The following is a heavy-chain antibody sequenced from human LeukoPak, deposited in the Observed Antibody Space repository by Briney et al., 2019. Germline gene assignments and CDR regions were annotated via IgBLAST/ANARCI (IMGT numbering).Heavy chain of an antibody. Sequence: GGSLRLSCAASGFTFSSYEMNWVRQAPGKGLEWVSYISSSGSTIYYADSVKGRFTISRDNAKNSLYLQMNSLRAEDTAVYYCARVVGGLSGADYWGQRTLVTVSS. CDR1: GFTFSSYE. J-gene: IGHJ4*02. CDR3: ARVVGGLSGADY. CDR2: ISSSGSTI. V-gene: IGHV3-48*03. D-gene: IGHD1-26*01.